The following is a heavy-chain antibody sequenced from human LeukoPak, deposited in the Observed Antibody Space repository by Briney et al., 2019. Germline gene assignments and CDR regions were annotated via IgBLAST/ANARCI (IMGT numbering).Heavy chain of an antibody. D-gene: IGHD3-10*01. V-gene: IGHV4-4*07. CDR1: GGSISSYY. J-gene: IGHJ6*03. Sequence: PSETLSLTCTVSGGSISSYYWSWIRQPAGKGLDWIGRLYTSGSTNYNPSLKSRVTMSVDTSKNQFSLKLSSVTAADPAVYYCARVYYGSGSSSYYYYMDVWGKGTTVTVSS. CDR3: ARVYYGSGSSSYYYYMDV. CDR2: LYTSGST.